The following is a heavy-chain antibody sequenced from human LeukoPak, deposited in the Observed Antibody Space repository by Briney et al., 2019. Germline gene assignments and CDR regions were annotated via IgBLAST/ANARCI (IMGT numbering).Heavy chain of an antibody. CDR3: ARERARWHPPNAFDI. Sequence: SETLSLTCTVSGGSISSYYWSWIRQPPGKGLEWIGYIYYSGSTNYNPSLKSRVTISVDTSKNQFSLELSSVTAADTAVYYCARERARWHPPNAFDIWGQGTMVTVSS. D-gene: IGHD2-15*01. V-gene: IGHV4-59*12. J-gene: IGHJ3*02. CDR2: IYYSGST. CDR1: GGSISSYY.